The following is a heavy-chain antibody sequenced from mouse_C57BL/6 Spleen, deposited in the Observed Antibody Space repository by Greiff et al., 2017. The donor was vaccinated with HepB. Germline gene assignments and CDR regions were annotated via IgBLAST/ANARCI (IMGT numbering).Heavy chain of an antibody. CDR2: IYPGSGNT. CDR1: GYSFTSYY. J-gene: IGHJ3*01. D-gene: IGHD3-3*01. Sequence: QVQLQQSGPELVKPGASVKISCKASGYSFTSYYIHWVKQRPGQGLEWIGWIYPGSGNTKYNEKFKGKATLTADTSSSTAYMQLSSLTSEDSAVYYCARELRGQEFAYWGQGTLVTVSA. V-gene: IGHV1-66*01. CDR3: ARELRGQEFAY.